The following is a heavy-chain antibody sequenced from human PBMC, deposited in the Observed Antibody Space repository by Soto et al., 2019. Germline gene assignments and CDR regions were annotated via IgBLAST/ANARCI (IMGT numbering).Heavy chain of an antibody. Sequence: EVQLVESGGGLVKPGGSLRLSCAASGFTFSSYSMNWVRQAPGKGLEWVSSISSSSSYIYYADSVKGRFTISRDNAKNSLYLQMNSLRAEDTAVYYCARDLKEEWLLRSAFDIWGQGTMVTVSS. D-gene: IGHD3-3*01. CDR1: GFTFSSYS. V-gene: IGHV3-21*01. CDR3: ARDLKEEWLLRSAFDI. J-gene: IGHJ3*02. CDR2: ISSSSSYI.